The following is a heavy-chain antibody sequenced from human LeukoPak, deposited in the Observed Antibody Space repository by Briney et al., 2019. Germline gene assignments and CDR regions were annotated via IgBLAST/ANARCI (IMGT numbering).Heavy chain of an antibody. CDR1: GYTFTGYH. J-gene: IGHJ4*02. V-gene: IGHV1-2*02. CDR2: INPNSGAT. Sequence: GASVKVSCKASGYTFTGYHMHWVRQAPGQGLEWMAWINPNSGATDYAQKFQGRVTMTRDTSTSTAYMELSRLRSDDTAVYYCARLNGNHFDYWGQETLVTVSS. D-gene: IGHD1-14*01. CDR3: ARLNGNHFDY.